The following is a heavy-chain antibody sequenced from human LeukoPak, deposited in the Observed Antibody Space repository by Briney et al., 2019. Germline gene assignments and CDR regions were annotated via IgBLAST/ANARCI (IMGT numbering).Heavy chain of an antibody. CDR3: ATTALFPGVPNY. J-gene: IGHJ4*02. CDR1: GGSFSGYY. CDR2: VNHSGST. D-gene: IGHD2-21*01. Sequence: PSETLSLTCAVYGGSFSGYYWSWMRQPPGKGLEWIGEVNHSGSTNYNPSLKSRVTISVDTSKNHFSLKLSSVTAADTAVYYCATTALFPGVPNYWGQGTLVTVSS. V-gene: IGHV4-34*01.